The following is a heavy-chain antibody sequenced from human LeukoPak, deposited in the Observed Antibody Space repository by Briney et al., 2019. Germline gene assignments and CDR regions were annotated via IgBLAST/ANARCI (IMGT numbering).Heavy chain of an antibody. CDR2: ISSSSTSI. CDR1: GFTFSSYS. J-gene: IGHJ5*02. D-gene: IGHD2-8*02. V-gene: IGHV3-21*04. CDR3: AREETNTGGWSSVWCNWFDP. Sequence: GGSLRLSCAASGFTFSSYSMKWVRQAPGKGLEWVSSISSSSTSIYYADSVKGRFTISRDNAKDSLYLQMNSLRAEDTAVYYCAREETNTGGWSSVWCNWFDPWGQGTLVTVSS.